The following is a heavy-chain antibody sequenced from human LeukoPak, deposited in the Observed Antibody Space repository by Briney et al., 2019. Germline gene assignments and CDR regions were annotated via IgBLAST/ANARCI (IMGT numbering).Heavy chain of an antibody. CDR2: MNPNSGNT. Sequence: ASVKVSCKASGYTFTSYDINWVRQATGQGLEWMGWMNPNSGNTGYAQKFQGRVTMTRNTSISTAYMELSSLRSEDTAAYYCARGPAVAATPFYYYYYGMDVWGQGTTVTVSS. V-gene: IGHV1-8*01. CDR1: GYTFTSYD. D-gene: IGHD2-15*01. CDR3: ARGPAVAATPFYYYYYGMDV. J-gene: IGHJ6*02.